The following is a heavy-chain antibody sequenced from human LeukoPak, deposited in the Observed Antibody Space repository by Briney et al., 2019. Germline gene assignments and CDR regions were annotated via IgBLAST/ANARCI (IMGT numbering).Heavy chain of an antibody. Sequence: SGTLSLTCAVDGGSFSGYYWSWIRQPPGKGLEWIGEINHSGSTNYNPSLKSRVAISVDTTKKQFSLKLSSVTAADTAVYYCAREGGSSTWSRDYYYMDVWGKGTTVTVSS. CDR1: GGSFSGYY. D-gene: IGHD6-13*01. CDR2: INHSGST. J-gene: IGHJ6*03. V-gene: IGHV4-34*01. CDR3: AREGGSSTWSRDYYYMDV.